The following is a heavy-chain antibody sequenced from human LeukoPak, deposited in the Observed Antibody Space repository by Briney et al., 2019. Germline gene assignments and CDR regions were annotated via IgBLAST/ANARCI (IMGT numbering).Heavy chain of an antibody. CDR3: GREGGYDILTGYQDY. Sequence: ASVKVSCKASGYIFTTYFIHWVRQAPGQGLEWMGWINPNNGDTNYLQKFRGRVTMTRDTSISTAYMELTRLRSEDTAVYYCGREGGYDILTGYQDYWGQGTLVTVSS. V-gene: IGHV1-2*02. D-gene: IGHD3-9*01. CDR1: GYIFTTYF. CDR2: INPNNGDT. J-gene: IGHJ4*02.